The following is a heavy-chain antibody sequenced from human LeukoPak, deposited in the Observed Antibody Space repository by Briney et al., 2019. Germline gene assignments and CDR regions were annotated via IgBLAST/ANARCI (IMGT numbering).Heavy chain of an antibody. Sequence: GGSLRLSCAASGFTFSTYTMNWVRQAPGKGLEWVSSISSRSSYTYHADSLKGRFTISRDNAKKSVYLQMNSLRAEDTAVYYCARGALDAATPFDSWGQGTLVTVSS. CDR1: GFTFSTYT. CDR2: ISSRSSYT. D-gene: IGHD2-15*01. V-gene: IGHV3-21*01. CDR3: ARGALDAATPFDS. J-gene: IGHJ5*01.